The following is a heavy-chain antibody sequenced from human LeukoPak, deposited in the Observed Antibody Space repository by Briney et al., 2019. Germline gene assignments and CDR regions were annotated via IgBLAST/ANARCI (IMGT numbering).Heavy chain of an antibody. CDR2: IKSKIDGGTN. Sequence: GGSLRLSCAASGFTCSNAWMSWVRQAQGKGLEWGGRIKSKIDGGTNHYPAPVKGRFTLSRDGSQTTLYLQMNSLKTEDPAVYYCTTDPIHIPAAAIPFDYWGQGTLVTVSS. V-gene: IGHV3-15*01. D-gene: IGHD6-13*01. CDR1: GFTCSNAW. J-gene: IGHJ4*02. CDR3: TTDPIHIPAAAIPFDY.